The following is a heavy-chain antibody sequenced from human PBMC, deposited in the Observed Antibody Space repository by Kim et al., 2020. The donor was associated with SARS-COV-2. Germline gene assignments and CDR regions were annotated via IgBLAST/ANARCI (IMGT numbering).Heavy chain of an antibody. D-gene: IGHD3-9*01. CDR3: ARGNIFRPVDRRRGAFDI. J-gene: IGHJ3*02. CDR2: VFRGGST. Sequence: SETLSLTCAVSDGSFSDYYWSWIRQPPGKGLEWIGEVFRGGSTNYNPSLRSRLTISIDRSKSQFSLKRCSMTAADTAMYYCARGNIFRPVDRRRGAFDIWGQGTLVTVSS. V-gene: IGHV4-34*01. CDR1: DGSFSDYY.